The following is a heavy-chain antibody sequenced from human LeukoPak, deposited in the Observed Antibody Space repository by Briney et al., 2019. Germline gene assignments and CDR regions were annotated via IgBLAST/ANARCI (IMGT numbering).Heavy chain of an antibody. V-gene: IGHV4-59*01. CDR1: GGSISSYY. Sequence: SETLSLTCTVSGGSISSYYWSWIRQPPGKGLEWIGYIYYSGGTNYNPSLKSRVTISVDTSKNQFSLKLSSVTAADTAVYYCARELYCSSTSCFGGLGGLDPWGQGTLVTVSS. J-gene: IGHJ5*02. D-gene: IGHD2-2*01. CDR2: IYYSGGT. CDR3: ARELYCSSTSCFGGLGGLDP.